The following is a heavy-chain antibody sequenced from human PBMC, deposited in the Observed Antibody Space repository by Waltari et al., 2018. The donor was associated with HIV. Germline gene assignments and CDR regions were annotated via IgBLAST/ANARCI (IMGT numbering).Heavy chain of an antibody. D-gene: IGHD1-1*01. CDR1: GIHFSTFP. J-gene: IGHJ4*02. V-gene: IGHV3-23*01. Sequence: EVQLLESGGGLVRPGGSLSLSCGASGIHFSTFPMHWVLQAPGKGLEGVSSISASGGTTYYAGSVKGRFTISRDNSKKTLYLKMNSLRAEDTAVYYCAKVGLDGPYHTFFEDWGQGTLVTVSA. CDR2: ISASGGTT. CDR3: AKVGLDGPYHTFFED.